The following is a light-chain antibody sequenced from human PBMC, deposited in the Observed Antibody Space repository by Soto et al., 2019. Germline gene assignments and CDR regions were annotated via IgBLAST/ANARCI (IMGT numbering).Light chain of an antibody. J-gene: IGKJ1*01. CDR1: QSISNY. V-gene: IGKV1-39*01. CDR3: QHTYKSPLT. CDR2: LVS. Sequence: DIQMTQSPSSLSASVGDRVTITCRASQSISNYLNWYQQRPGKAPKHLIYLVSSLSSGVPSKFSGSGSGTDFTLSISVLQPEDSATYYCQHTYKSPLTFGQGTKVEIK.